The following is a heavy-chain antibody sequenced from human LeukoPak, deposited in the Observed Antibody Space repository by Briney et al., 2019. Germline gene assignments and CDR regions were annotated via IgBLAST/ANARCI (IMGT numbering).Heavy chain of an antibody. J-gene: IGHJ4*02. D-gene: IGHD3-22*01. Sequence: SGTLSLTCTVSGGSISIYYWNWIRQPPGKGLEWIGNIQYSGSTNYNPSLKSRVTISVDTSKNQFSLKLSSVTAADTAVYYCARQSLQGSGYLPFDYWGQGTLVTVSS. V-gene: IGHV4-59*08. CDR1: GGSISIYY. CDR2: IQYSGST. CDR3: ARQSLQGSGYLPFDY.